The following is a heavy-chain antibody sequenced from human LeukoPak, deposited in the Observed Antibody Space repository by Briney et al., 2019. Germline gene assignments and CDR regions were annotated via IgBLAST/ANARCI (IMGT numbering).Heavy chain of an antibody. CDR3: ARGEYYHESSGYPNY. CDR2: IWYDGRTQ. V-gene: IGHV3-33*08. J-gene: IGHJ4*02. Sequence: PGGSLRLSCAVSGFTFRSYAMHWVRQAPGKGLEWVAVIWYDGRTQFYAESVKGRFAVSRDNSKNTLYLQMNSLRAEDTAVYHCARGEYYHESSGYPNYWGQGTLVTVSS. D-gene: IGHD3-22*01. CDR1: GFTFRSYA.